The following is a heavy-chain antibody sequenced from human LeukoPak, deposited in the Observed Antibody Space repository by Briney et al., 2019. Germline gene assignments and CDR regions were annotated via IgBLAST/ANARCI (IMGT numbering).Heavy chain of an antibody. Sequence: RSGGSLRLSCAASGFTFSSHWMHWVRQAPGKGLVWVSCVKSDGSSTNYADSVKGRFTISRDNAKNTLYLQMNSLRAEDTAVYYCARAESPSGWYFDYWGQGTLVTVSS. CDR2: VKSDGSST. D-gene: IGHD6-19*01. V-gene: IGHV3-74*01. J-gene: IGHJ4*02. CDR1: GFTFSSHW. CDR3: ARAESPSGWYFDY.